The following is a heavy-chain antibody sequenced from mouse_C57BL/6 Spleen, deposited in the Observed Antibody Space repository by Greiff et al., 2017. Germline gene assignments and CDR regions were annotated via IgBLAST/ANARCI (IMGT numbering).Heavy chain of an antibody. CDR1: GYTFTSYW. CDR2: IDPSDSYT. Sequence: QVQLQQPGAELVRPGTSVKLSCKASGYTFTSYWMHWVKQRPGQGLEWIGVIDPSDSYTNYNQKFKGKATLTVDTSSSTAYMQLSSLTSEDSAVYYCARIYYGNDGAYAMDYWGQGTSVTVSS. V-gene: IGHV1-59*01. D-gene: IGHD2-2*01. CDR3: ARIYYGNDGAYAMDY. J-gene: IGHJ4*01.